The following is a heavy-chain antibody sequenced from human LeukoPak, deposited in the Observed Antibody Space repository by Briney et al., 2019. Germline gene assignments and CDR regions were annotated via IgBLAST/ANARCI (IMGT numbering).Heavy chain of an antibody. V-gene: IGHV3-48*04. Sequence: GGSLRLSCAASGFTFSSYWMRWFRQAPGKGLEWVSYISSSGSTIYYADSVKGRFTISRDNAKNSLYLQMNSLRAEDTAVYYCARVHVVVVAATPTDAFDIWGQGTMVTVSS. CDR2: ISSSGSTI. D-gene: IGHD2-15*01. CDR1: GFTFSSYW. CDR3: ARVHVVVVAATPTDAFDI. J-gene: IGHJ3*02.